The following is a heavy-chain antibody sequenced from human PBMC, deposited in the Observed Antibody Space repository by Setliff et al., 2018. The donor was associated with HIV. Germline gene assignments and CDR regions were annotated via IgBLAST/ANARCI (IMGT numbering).Heavy chain of an antibody. CDR3: ARDLGHSSPVFDY. V-gene: IGHV1-69*06. Sequence: SVKVSCKASGYTFTSHGISWVRQAPGKGLEWMGRIIPIFGTANYAQKFQGRVTITADKSTSTAYMELSSLRSEDTAVYYCARDLGHSSPVFDYWGQGTLVTVSS. J-gene: IGHJ4*02. CDR1: GYTFTSHG. CDR2: IIPIFGTA.